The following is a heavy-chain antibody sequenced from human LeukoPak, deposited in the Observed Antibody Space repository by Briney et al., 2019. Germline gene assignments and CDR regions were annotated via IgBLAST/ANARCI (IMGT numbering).Heavy chain of an antibody. Sequence: GVSLRLSCAASRFTFDGYAMHWVRQAPGKGLEWVSSISWNSGNTDYAASVKGRLTISRDNAKKSLHLQMNSLRAEDTALYYCAKSGTYSSSSGYIDSWGKGTLVTVSS. CDR3: AKSGTYSSSSGYIDS. J-gene: IGHJ5*01. CDR2: ISWNSGNT. D-gene: IGHD6-6*01. CDR1: RFTFDGYA. V-gene: IGHV3-9*01.